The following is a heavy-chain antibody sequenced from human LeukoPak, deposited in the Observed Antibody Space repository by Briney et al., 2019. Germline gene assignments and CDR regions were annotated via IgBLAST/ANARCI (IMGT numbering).Heavy chain of an antibody. D-gene: IGHD3-22*01. CDR1: GYTFTGYY. CDR2: INPNSGGT. J-gene: IGHJ4*02. Sequence: ASVKVSCKASGYTFTGYYMHWVRQAPGQGLEWMGRINPNSGGTNYAQRLQGRVTMTTDTSTSVAYMELRSLTSDDTAVYYCTRAPPGMTMMTDYWGQGTLVTVSS. CDR3: TRAPPGMTMMTDY. V-gene: IGHV1-2*06.